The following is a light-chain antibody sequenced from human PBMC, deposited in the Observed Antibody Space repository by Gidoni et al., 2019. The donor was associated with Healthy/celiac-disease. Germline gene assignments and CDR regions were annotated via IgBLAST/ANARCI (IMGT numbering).Light chain of an antibody. V-gene: IGKV1-9*01. J-gene: IGKJ4*01. CDR3: KQLNWLT. CDR1: QGISSY. CDR2: AAS. Sequence: DIQLTQSPSFLSASVGDRVTITCRASQGISSYLAWYQQKPGKAPKLLIYAASTLQSGVPSRFSGSGSGTEFTLTISSLQPEDFATYYCKQLNWLTCGGGTKVEIK.